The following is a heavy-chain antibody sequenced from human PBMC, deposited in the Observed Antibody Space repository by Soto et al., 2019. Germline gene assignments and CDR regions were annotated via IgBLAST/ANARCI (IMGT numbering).Heavy chain of an antibody. D-gene: IGHD3-9*01. V-gene: IGHV4-34*01. CDR1: GGSFSGYY. Sequence: QVQLQQWGAGLLKPSETLSLTCAVYGGSFSGYYWSWIRQPPGKGLEWIGEINHRGSTKYNPSLKSRVTISVDTAKNQFSLTLSSVTAADTAVYYCARGDILTGYSHWGQGTLVTVSS. J-gene: IGHJ4*02. CDR2: INHRGST. CDR3: ARGDILTGYSH.